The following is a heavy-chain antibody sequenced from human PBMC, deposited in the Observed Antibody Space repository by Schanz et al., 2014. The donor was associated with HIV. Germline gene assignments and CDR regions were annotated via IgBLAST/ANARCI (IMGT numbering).Heavy chain of an antibody. V-gene: IGHV3-48*02. CDR1: GFTFNNYA. J-gene: IGHJ4*02. CDR2: ISASGSSI. Sequence: EVQLLEAGGGLVQPGGSLRLSCEASGFTFNNYAMTWVRQAPGRGLEWVSYISASGSSIQYADSVRGRFTISRDTAKNSLYLQMNSLRDDDTAVYYCARQYDYWGQGTLVTVSS. CDR3: ARQYDY.